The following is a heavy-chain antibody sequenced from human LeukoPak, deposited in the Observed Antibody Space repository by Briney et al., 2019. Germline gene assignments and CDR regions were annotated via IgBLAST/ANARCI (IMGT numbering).Heavy chain of an antibody. CDR3: ARLGLGGAFDI. CDR1: GDSVSSNSAV. CDR2: TYYRSKWYN. V-gene: IGHV6-1*01. J-gene: IGHJ3*02. Sequence: SQTLSLTCAISGDSVSSNSAVWNWIRQSPSRGLDWLGRTYYRSKWYNDYAVSVKSRITIKPDTSKNQFSLQLNSATPEDTAVYYCARLGLGGAFDIWGQGTMVTVSS. D-gene: IGHD2-15*01.